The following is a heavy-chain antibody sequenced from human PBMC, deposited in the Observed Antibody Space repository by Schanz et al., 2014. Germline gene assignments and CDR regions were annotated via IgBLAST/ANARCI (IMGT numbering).Heavy chain of an antibody. Sequence: EVQLVESGGGLVQPGGSLRLSCAASGFSVGNKYMNWVRQAPGKGLEWVSYVSRSTPDIYYADSVKGRFTISRDNAKNSLYLQMNSLRPEDTALYYCAKESRSGSKVMDVWGKGTTVTVSS. J-gene: IGHJ6*03. CDR2: VSRSTPDI. D-gene: IGHD3-10*01. CDR1: GFSVGNKY. V-gene: IGHV3-48*01. CDR3: AKESRSGSKVMDV.